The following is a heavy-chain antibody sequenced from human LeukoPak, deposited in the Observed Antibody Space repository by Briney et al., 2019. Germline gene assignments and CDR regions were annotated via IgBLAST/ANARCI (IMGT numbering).Heavy chain of an antibody. CDR2: ISDTGRN. CDR1: GASISTYC. Sequence: SEPLSLTCTVSGASISTYCWSWIRQHPGKGLEWIAYISDTGRNSFNPSLKSRVTISVDTSKRQFSLTLPSVTAADKAVYYCARHGTLETPSYFDSWGQGTLVTVSS. J-gene: IGHJ4*02. D-gene: IGHD1-1*01. V-gene: IGHV4-59*08. CDR3: ARHGTLETPSYFDS.